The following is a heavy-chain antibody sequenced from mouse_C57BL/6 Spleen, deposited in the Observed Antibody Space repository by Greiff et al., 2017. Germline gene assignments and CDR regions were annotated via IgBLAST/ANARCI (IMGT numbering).Heavy chain of an antibody. J-gene: IGHJ1*03. D-gene: IGHD1-1*01. CDR3: TTPQYYYGSSYWYFDV. CDR2: IDPEDGDT. Sequence: EVQLQQSGAELVRPGASVKLSCTASGFNIKDYYMHWVKQRPEQGLEWIGRIDPEDGDTEYAPKFQGKATMTADTSSNTAYLQLSSLTSEDTAVYYCTTPQYYYGSSYWYFDVWGTGTTVTVSS. V-gene: IGHV14-1*01. CDR1: GFNIKDYY.